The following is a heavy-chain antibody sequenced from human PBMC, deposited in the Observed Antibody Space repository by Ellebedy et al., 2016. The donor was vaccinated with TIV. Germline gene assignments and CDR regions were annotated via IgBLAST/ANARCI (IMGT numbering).Heavy chain of an antibody. D-gene: IGHD3-16*02. CDR2: ISAYNGNT. CDR1: GYTFTSYG. J-gene: IGHJ4*01. Sequence: AASVKVSCKASGYTFTSYGISWVRQAPGQGLEWMGWISAYNGNTNYAQKHQGRVTMTTNTSPSTAYMELRSLRSDDTAVYYCARRVGREWYRYWPYFDYWGHGTLVTVSS. CDR3: ARRVGREWYRYWPYFDY. V-gene: IGHV1-18*01.